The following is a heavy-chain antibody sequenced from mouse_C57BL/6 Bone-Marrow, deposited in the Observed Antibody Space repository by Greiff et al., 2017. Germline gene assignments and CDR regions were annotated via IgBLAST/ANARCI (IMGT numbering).Heavy chain of an antibody. CDR2: INPNNGGT. Sequence: VQLQQSGPELVKPGASVKMSCKASGYTFTDYNMHWVKQSHGKSLEWIGYINPNNGGTSYNQKFKGKATLAVNKSSSTAYMEFRSLTSEDSAVYYCARGPYYYALYYFDYWGQGTTLTVSS. D-gene: IGHD1-1*01. J-gene: IGHJ2*01. CDR3: ARGPYYYALYYFDY. CDR1: GYTFTDYN. V-gene: IGHV1-22*01.